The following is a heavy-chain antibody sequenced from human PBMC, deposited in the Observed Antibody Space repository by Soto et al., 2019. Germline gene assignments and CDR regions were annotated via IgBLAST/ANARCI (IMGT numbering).Heavy chain of an antibody. D-gene: IGHD5-12*01. J-gene: IGHJ4*02. CDR3: ARGSIVATSLTPFDY. CDR1: GFSFSSYS. Sequence: PWGSLRLSCAASGFSFSSYSMNWVRQAPGKGLEWVSSISTSSSYIYYADSVKGRFTVSRDNAKNSLYLQINSLRDEDTAVYYCARGSIVATSLTPFDYWGQGTLVTVSS. CDR2: ISTSSSYI. V-gene: IGHV3-21*01.